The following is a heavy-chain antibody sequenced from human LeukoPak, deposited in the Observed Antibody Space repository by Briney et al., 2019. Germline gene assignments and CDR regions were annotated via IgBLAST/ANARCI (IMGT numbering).Heavy chain of an antibody. J-gene: IGHJ5*02. CDR2: IYSGDSDT. V-gene: IGHV5-51*01. D-gene: IGHD5-12*01. CDR3: ARHAIVATTPNWFDP. Sequence: GESLEISCKGSGYSFTSYWIGWVRQMPGKGLEWMGIIYSGDSDTRYSPSFQDQVTFSADKSISTAYLQWSSLKASDTAMYYCARHAIVATTPNWFDPWGQGTLVTVSS. CDR1: GYSFTSYW.